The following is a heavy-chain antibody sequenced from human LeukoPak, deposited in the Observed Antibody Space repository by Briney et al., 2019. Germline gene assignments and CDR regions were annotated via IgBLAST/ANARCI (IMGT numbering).Heavy chain of an antibody. CDR1: GGSFSGYS. CDR3: ARSYQSYQLLFGGMDV. Sequence: SETLSLTCAVYGGSFSGYSWSWIRQPPGKGLEWIGYIYHSGSTYYNPSLKSRVTTSVDRSKNQFSLKLSSVTAADTAVYYCARSYQSYQLLFGGMDVWGQGTTVTVSS. D-gene: IGHD2-2*01. J-gene: IGHJ6*02. V-gene: IGHV4-30-2*01. CDR2: IYHSGST.